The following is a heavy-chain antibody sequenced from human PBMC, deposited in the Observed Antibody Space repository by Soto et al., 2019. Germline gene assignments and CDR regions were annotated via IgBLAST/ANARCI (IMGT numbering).Heavy chain of an antibody. CDR2: IWYDGSNK. V-gene: IGHV3-33*01. CDR1: GFTFSSYG. J-gene: IGHJ4*02. D-gene: IGHD3-3*01. CDR3: ARGGQYYDFWSGYYEYYFDY. Sequence: PVGSLRLSCAASGFTFSSYGMHWVRQAPGKGLEWVAVIWYDGSNKYYADSVKGRFTISRDNSKNTLYLQMNSLRAEDTAVYYCARGGQYYDFWSGYYEYYFDYWGQGTLVTVSS.